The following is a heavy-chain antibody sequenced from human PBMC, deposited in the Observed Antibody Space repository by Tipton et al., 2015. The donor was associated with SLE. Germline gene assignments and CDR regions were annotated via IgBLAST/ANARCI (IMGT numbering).Heavy chain of an antibody. CDR1: GGSVSSSSKY. CDR3: ARLHGYSYGLNWFDP. CDR2: IYYTGTTT. J-gene: IGHJ5*02. D-gene: IGHD5-18*01. V-gene: IGHV4-39*07. Sequence: LRLSCTVSGGSVSSSSKYWAWIRQPPGKGLEWSGSIYYTGTTTYYNSFLKSRVTMSVDTSKNQFSLRLTSVIAADTAVYYCARLHGYSYGLNWFDPWGQGTLISVSS.